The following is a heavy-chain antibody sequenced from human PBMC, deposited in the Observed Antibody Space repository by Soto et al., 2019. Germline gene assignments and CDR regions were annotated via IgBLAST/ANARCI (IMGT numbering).Heavy chain of an antibody. D-gene: IGHD2-15*01. CDR2: VYYSGST. CDR1: GASINTGGYY. CDR3: ARIVHVVAATPRDI. J-gene: IGHJ3*02. V-gene: IGHV4-31*02. Sequence: SETLSLTCNVSGASINTGGYYWSWIRQHPGKGLEWIGFVYYSGSTSYSPSLESRVSISVDPSKRQFYLELASVTAADSAVYYCARIVHVVAATPRDIWGQGTMVTVSS.